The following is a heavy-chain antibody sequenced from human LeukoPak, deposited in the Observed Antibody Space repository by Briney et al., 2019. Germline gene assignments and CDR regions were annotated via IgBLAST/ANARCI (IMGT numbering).Heavy chain of an antibody. CDR2: INPNSGGT. J-gene: IGHJ4*02. CDR3: ARGAVVPAAIHPMNY. V-gene: IGHV1-2*04. Sequence: ASVKVSCKASGYTFTGYYMHWVRQAPGQGLEWMGWINPNSGGTNYAQKFQGWVTITRDTSISTAYMELSRLRSDDTAVYYCARGAVVPAAIHPMNYWGQGTLVTVSS. D-gene: IGHD2-2*01. CDR1: GYTFTGYY.